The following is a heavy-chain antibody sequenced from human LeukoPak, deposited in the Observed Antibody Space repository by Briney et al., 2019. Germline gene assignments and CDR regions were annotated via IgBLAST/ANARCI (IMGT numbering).Heavy chain of an antibody. CDR3: ARDGHYSSNRYGMDV. CDR1: GFTFSSYS. D-gene: IGHD6-13*01. CDR2: IWYDGSNK. Sequence: PGGSLRLSCAASGFTFSSYSMHWVRQAPGKGLEWVAVIWYDGSNKYYADSVKGRFTISRDNSKNTLYLQMNSLRAEDTAVYYCARDGHYSSNRYGMDVWGQGTTVTVSS. J-gene: IGHJ6*02. V-gene: IGHV3-33*08.